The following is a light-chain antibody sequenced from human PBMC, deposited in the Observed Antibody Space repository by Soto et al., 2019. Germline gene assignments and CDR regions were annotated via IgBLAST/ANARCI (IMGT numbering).Light chain of an antibody. Sequence: EVVLTQSPGTLSLSPRERATLSCRASQSVSNNYLAWYQHKPGQAPRLLIYGASNRAPGIPDRFSGSGSVPDFTLTISRLEPEDFAVYYCQQYAASPRTFGQGTLVEVK. CDR2: GAS. CDR1: QSVSNNY. V-gene: IGKV3-20*01. CDR3: QQYAASPRT. J-gene: IGKJ1*01.